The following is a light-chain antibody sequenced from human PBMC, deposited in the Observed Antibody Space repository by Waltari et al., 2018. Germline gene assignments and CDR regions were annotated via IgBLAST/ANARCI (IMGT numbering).Light chain of an antibody. CDR1: SSDVGGSNY. CDR3: SSYTSSSTRV. Sequence: QSALTQPASVSGSPGQSITISCTGTSSDVGGSNYVSWYQQHPGKVPKLMIYDVSNRPSGVSNRFAGSKAVNTASLTISGLQAEDEADYDCSSYTSSSTRVFGGGTKLTVL. J-gene: IGLJ3*02. V-gene: IGLV2-14*03. CDR2: DVS.